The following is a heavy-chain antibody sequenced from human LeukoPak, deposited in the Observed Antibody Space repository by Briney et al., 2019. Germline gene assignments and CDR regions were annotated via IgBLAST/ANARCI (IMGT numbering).Heavy chain of an antibody. CDR2: ISYDGSNK. Sequence: GGSLRLSCAASGFTFSSYAMHWARQAPGKGLEWVAVISYDGSNKYYADSVKGRFTISRDNSKNTLYLQMNSLRAEDTAVYYCARGIYDYVWGSYRALDYWGQGTLVTVSS. D-gene: IGHD3-16*02. CDR3: ARGIYDYVWGSYRALDY. CDR1: GFTFSSYA. J-gene: IGHJ4*02. V-gene: IGHV3-30-3*01.